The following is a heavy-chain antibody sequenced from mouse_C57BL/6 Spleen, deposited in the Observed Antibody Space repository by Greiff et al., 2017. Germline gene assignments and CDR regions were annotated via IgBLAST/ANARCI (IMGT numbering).Heavy chain of an antibody. D-gene: IGHD2-13*01. CDR1: GYAFSSSW. Sequence: VKLMESGPELVKPGASVKISCKSSGYAFSSSWMNWVKQRPGKGLEWIGRIYPGDGDTNYNGKFKGKATLTADKSSSTAYMQLSSLTSEDSAVYFCARGLQFDYWGQGTTLTVSS. V-gene: IGHV1-82*01. CDR2: IYPGDGDT. J-gene: IGHJ2*01. CDR3: ARGLQFDY.